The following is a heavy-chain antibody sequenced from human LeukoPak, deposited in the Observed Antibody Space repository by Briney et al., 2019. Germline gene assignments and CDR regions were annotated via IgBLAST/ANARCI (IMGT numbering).Heavy chain of an antibody. V-gene: IGHV3-7*01. Sequence: GGSLRLSCAASGFTFNDYYMSWIRQAPGKGLEWVANINQDGSAKDYGGSVKGRFTISRDNAKNSLYLQMNSLRAEDTAVYFCASAPNENYFDFWGQGALVTVSS. CDR2: INQDGSAK. CDR3: ASAPNENYFDF. CDR1: GFTFNDYY. J-gene: IGHJ4*02.